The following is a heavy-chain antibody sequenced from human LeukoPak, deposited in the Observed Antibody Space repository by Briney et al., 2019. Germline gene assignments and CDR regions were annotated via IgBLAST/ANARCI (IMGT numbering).Heavy chain of an antibody. CDR2: ISSSGSTI. CDR1: GFTFSSYE. CDR3: GSGVIFYDSSGRNY. J-gene: IGHJ4*02. V-gene: IGHV3-48*03. Sequence: GGSLRLSCAAFGFTFSSYEMNWVRQAPGKGLEWVSFISSSGSTIYYADSVKGRFTVSRDSAKNSVYLQMNSLRAEDTAVYYCGSGVIFYDSSGRNYWGQGTLVTVSS. D-gene: IGHD3-22*01.